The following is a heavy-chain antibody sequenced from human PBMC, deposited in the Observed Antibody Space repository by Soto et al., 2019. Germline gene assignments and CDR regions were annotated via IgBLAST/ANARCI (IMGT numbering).Heavy chain of an antibody. CDR2: ISGSGGST. Sequence: EVQLLESGGGLVQPGGSLRLSCAASGFTFSSYAMSWFRQAPGKGLEWVSTISGSGGSTYYANSVKGRFTISRDNSKNTLYLQMNSLRAEDTAVYYCARTQGRYFDHWGQGTLVTVSS. J-gene: IGHJ4*02. D-gene: IGHD3-16*01. CDR3: ARTQGRYFDH. V-gene: IGHV3-23*01. CDR1: GFTFSSYA.